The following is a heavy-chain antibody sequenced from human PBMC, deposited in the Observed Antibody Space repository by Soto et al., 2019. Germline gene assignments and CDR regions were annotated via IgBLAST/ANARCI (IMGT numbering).Heavy chain of an antibody. D-gene: IGHD2-2*01. CDR3: ARHGSGDIVVVPASDYYYYMDV. CDR2: IYYSGST. V-gene: IGHV4-39*01. CDR1: GGSISSSSYY. J-gene: IGHJ6*03. Sequence: SETLSLTCTVSGGSISSSSYYWGWIRQPPGKGLEWIGSIYYSGSTYYNPSLKSRVTISVDTSKNQFSLKLSSVTAADTAVYYCARHGSGDIVVVPASDYYYYMDVWGKGTTVTVSS.